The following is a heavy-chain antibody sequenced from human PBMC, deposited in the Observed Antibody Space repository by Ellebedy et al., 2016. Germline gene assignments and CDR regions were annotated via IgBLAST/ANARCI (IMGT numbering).Heavy chain of an antibody. CDR3: AKEEDSPEWKYYGMDV. CDR2: ISGSGDST. D-gene: IGHD3-3*01. V-gene: IGHV3-23*01. Sequence: GGSLRLSXAASGFTFSSYAMSWVRQAPGKGLEWVSSISGSGDSTYYADSVKGRFTISRDNSKNTLYLQMNSLRAEDTAVYYCAKEEDSPEWKYYGMDVWGQGTTVTVSS. CDR1: GFTFSSYA. J-gene: IGHJ6*02.